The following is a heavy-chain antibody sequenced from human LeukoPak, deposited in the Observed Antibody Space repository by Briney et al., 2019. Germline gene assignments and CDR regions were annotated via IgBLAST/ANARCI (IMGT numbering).Heavy chain of an antibody. CDR1: GGSISSYY. CDR3: ARDTNYGDYYYYGMDV. Sequence: SGTLSLTCTVSGGSISSYYWSWIRQPPGKGLEWIGYIYYSGSTNYNPSLKSRVTISVDTSKNQFSLKLSSVTAADTAVYYCARDTNYGDYYYYGMDVWGQGTTVTVSS. V-gene: IGHV4-59*01. D-gene: IGHD4-17*01. CDR2: IYYSGST. J-gene: IGHJ6*02.